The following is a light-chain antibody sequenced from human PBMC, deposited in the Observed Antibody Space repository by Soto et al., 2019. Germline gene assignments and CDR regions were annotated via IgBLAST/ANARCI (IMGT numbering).Light chain of an antibody. J-gene: IGKJ1*01. CDR3: QQYNNWPQT. Sequence: EIVMTQPPATLSVSPGERATLSCRASQSVSSNLAWYKQKPGQAPRLLIYGASTRATGIPARFSGSGSGTEFTLTISSLQSEDFAVYYCQQYNNWPQTFGQGTKVDIK. CDR1: QSVSSN. V-gene: IGKV3-15*01. CDR2: GAS.